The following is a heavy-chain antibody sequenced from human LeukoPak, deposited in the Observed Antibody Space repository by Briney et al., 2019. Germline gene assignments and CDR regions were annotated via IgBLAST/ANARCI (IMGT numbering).Heavy chain of an antibody. Sequence: GGSLRLSCTDSGFTFSMYWMSWVRQAPGKGLEWLASIKPDGSAAIYVDSMKGRFTISRDNAKNSLYLQMNSLTVEDTAVYYCATHSDWRFDFWGQGTQVTVSS. D-gene: IGHD6-19*01. CDR2: IKPDGSAA. J-gene: IGHJ4*02. CDR1: GFTFSMYW. CDR3: ATHSDWRFDF. V-gene: IGHV3-7*01.